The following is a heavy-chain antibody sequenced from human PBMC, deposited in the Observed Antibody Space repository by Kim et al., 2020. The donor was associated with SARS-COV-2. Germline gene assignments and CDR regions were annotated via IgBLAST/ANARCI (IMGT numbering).Heavy chain of an antibody. CDR2: ISAYNGNT. CDR1: GYTFTSYG. Sequence: ASVKVSCKASGYTFTSYGISWVLQAPGQGLEWMGWISAYNGNTNYAQKLQGRVTMTTDTSTSTAYMELRSLRSDDTAVYYCARERSIAGATDYWGQGTLVTVSS. V-gene: IGHV1-18*01. D-gene: IGHD1-26*01. CDR3: ARERSIAGATDY. J-gene: IGHJ4*02.